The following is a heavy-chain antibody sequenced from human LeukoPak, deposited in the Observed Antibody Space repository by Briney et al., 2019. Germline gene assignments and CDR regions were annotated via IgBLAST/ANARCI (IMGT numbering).Heavy chain of an antibody. CDR2: FYTSGST. CDR1: GGSLSIER. CDR3: ARDLDHCDSTTCHDCYDP. D-gene: IGHD2/OR15-2a*01. V-gene: IGHV4-4*07. J-gene: IGHJ5*02. Sequence: RPSETLSLTYPVSGGSLSIERSSCVRQPAGKGLEWIGRFYTSGSTSYSPSLKSRVTISVDKSKNQFSLKLRSVTAADTAVYYCARDLDHCDSTTCHDCYDPWGQGTLVTVSS.